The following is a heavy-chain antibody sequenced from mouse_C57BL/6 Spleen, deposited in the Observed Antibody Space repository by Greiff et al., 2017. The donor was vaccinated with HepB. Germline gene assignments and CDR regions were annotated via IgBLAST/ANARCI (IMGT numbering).Heavy chain of an antibody. CDR1: GYTFTSYW. V-gene: IGHV1-69*01. CDR2: IDPSDSYT. J-gene: IGHJ3*01. CDR3: AREGIYYYGSSYRFAY. D-gene: IGHD1-1*01. Sequence: QVQLQQPGAELVMPGASVKLSCKASGYTFTSYWMHWVKQRPGQGLEWIGEIDPSDSYTNYNQKFKGKSTLTVDKSSSTAYMQLSSLTSEDSAVYYCAREGIYYYGSSYRFAYWGQGTLVTVSA.